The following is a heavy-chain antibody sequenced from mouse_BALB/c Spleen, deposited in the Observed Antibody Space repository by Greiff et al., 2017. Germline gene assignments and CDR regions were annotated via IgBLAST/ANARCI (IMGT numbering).Heavy chain of an antibody. CDR1: GFAFSSYD. J-gene: IGHJ2*01. V-gene: IGHV5-12-1*01. CDR2: ISSGGGST. CDR3: ARHLYGNYFDY. Sequence: DVKLVESGGGLVKPGGSLKLSCAASGFAFSSYDMSWVRQTPEKRLEWVAYISSGGGSTYYPDTVKGRFTISRDNAKNTLYLQMSSLKSEDTAMYYCARHLYGNYFDYWGQGTTLTVSS. D-gene: IGHD2-1*01.